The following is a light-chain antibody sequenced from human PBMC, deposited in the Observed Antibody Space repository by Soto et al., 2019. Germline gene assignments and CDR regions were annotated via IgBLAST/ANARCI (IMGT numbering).Light chain of an antibody. J-gene: IGKJ1*01. CDR1: QTISSW. Sequence: DIQMTQSPSTLSGSVGDRVTITCRASQTISSWLPWYQQKPGKAPKLLIYKASTLKSGVTSRFSGSGSGTEFTLTVSSLQPDDFATYYCQHYNSYSEAFGQRTKVEVK. CDR2: KAS. CDR3: QHYNSYSEA. V-gene: IGKV1-5*03.